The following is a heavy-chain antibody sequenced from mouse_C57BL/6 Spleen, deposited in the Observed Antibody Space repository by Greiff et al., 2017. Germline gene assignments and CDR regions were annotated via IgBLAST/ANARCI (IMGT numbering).Heavy chain of an antibody. D-gene: IGHD3-1*01. CDR2: INPSSGYT. J-gene: IGHJ2*01. V-gene: IGHV1-4*01. Sequence: VKLMESGAELARPGASVKMSCKASGYTFTSYTMNWVKQRPGQGLEWIGYINPSSGYTKYNQKFKDKATLTADKSSSTAYMQLSSLTSEDSAVYYCARGGYDFDYWGQGTTLTVSS. CDR1: GYTFTSYT. CDR3: ARGGYDFDY.